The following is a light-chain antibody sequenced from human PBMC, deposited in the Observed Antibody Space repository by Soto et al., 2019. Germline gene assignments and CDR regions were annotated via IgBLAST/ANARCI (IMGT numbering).Light chain of an antibody. V-gene: IGKV1-39*01. CDR1: QSISTY. Sequence: DIQMTQSPSSLPASVGDRVTITCRASQSISTYLNWYQQKAGKAPKILIYAASSLQSGVPSRFSGSGSGRDFSLTISSLQPEDFATYYCLQNYITPPWTFGPGTKVDIK. CDR2: AAS. CDR3: LQNYITPPWT. J-gene: IGKJ1*01.